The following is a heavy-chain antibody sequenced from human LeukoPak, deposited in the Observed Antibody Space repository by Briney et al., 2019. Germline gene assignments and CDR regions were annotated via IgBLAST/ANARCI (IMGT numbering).Heavy chain of an antibody. D-gene: IGHD6-13*01. J-gene: IGHJ4*02. V-gene: IGHV4-34*01. Sequence: SETLSLTCAVYGGSFSGYYWSWTRQPPGKGLEWIGEINHSGSTNYNPSLKSRVTISVDTSKNQFSLKLSSVTAADTAFYYCARAGTYSSSWLDYWGQGTLVTVSS. CDR2: INHSGST. CDR1: GGSFSGYY. CDR3: ARAGTYSSSWLDY.